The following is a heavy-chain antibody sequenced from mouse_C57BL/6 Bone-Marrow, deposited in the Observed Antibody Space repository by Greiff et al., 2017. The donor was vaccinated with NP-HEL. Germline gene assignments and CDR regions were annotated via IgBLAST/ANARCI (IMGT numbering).Heavy chain of an antibody. Sequence: VKLQESGPGLVQPSQSLSITCTVSGFSLTSYGVHWVRQSPGKGLEWLGVIWSGGSTDYNAAFISRLSISKDNSKSQVFFKMNSLQADDTAIYYCAIYYYGSSPAWFAYWGQGTLVTVSA. D-gene: IGHD1-1*01. CDR3: AIYYYGSSPAWFAY. CDR2: IWSGGST. V-gene: IGHV2-2*01. CDR1: GFSLTSYG. J-gene: IGHJ3*01.